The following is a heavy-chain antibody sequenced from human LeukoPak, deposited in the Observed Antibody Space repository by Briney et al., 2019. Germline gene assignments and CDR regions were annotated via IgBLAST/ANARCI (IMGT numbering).Heavy chain of an antibody. V-gene: IGHV1-8*02. J-gene: IGHJ3*02. CDR1: GYTFTSYD. Sequence: ASVKVSCKASGYTFTSYDINWVRQATGQGLEWMGWMNPNSCNTGYAQKFQGRVTMTTDTSTSTAYMELRSLRSVDTALYYCASLKNSYDSSGYLVTDAFDIWGQGTMVTVSS. CDR3: ASLKNSYDSSGYLVTDAFDI. D-gene: IGHD3-22*01. CDR2: MNPNSCNT.